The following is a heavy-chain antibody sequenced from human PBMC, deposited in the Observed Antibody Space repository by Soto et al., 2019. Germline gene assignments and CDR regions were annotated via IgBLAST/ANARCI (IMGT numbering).Heavy chain of an antibody. D-gene: IGHD3-3*01. V-gene: IGHV4-4*07. CDR1: GGSISRYY. CDR3: ARDLGLRDGYYDFGSGYPPSYCMDG. J-gene: IGHJ6*02. CDR2: LYTSGST. Sequence: SETLSLTCTVSGGSISRYYWSWIRQPAGKGLEWIGRLYTSGSTNYNPSLKSRVPMSVDTSKNPFSLKLSSVTAADSAVYYCARDLGLRDGYYDFGSGYPPSYCMDGWGQVTTVTVSS.